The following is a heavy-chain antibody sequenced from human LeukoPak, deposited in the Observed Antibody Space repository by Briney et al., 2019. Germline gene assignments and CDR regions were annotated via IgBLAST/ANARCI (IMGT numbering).Heavy chain of an antibody. J-gene: IGHJ4*02. CDR3: ARATAIHPDY. CDR1: GYTFTDYS. Sequence: ASVKVSCKASGYTFTDYSVHWVRPAPGQGLEWMGWINPNSGATNYAQKFQGRVTMTRDTSISTAYMELSRLRSEDTAVYYCARATAIHPDYWGQGTLVTVSS. CDR2: INPNSGAT. V-gene: IGHV1-2*02. D-gene: IGHD2-21*02.